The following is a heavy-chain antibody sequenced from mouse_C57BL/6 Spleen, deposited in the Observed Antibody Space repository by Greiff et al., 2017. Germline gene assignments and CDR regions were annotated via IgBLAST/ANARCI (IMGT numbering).Heavy chain of an antibody. V-gene: IGHV1-82*01. Sequence: VQVVESGPELVKPGASVKISCKASGYAFSSSWMNWVKQRPGKGLEWIGRIYPGDGDTNYNGKFKGKATLTADKSSSTAYMQLSSLTSEDSAVYFCARFYYDYDWYFDVWGTGTTVTVSS. CDR2: IYPGDGDT. D-gene: IGHD2-4*01. J-gene: IGHJ1*03. CDR1: GYAFSSSW. CDR3: ARFYYDYDWYFDV.